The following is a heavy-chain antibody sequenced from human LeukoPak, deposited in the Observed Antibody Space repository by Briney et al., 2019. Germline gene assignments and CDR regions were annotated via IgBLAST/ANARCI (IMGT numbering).Heavy chain of an antibody. V-gene: IGHV1-2*02. J-gene: IGHJ4*02. Sequence: ASVKVSCKASGYTFTGYYMHRVRQAPGQGLEWMGWINPNSGGTNYAQKFQGRVTMTRDTSISTAYMELSRLRSDDTAVYYCARDGFSATYGSSLPIDYWGQGTLVTVSS. CDR1: GYTFTGYY. CDR2: INPNSGGT. D-gene: IGHD6-13*01. CDR3: ARDGFSATYGSSLPIDY.